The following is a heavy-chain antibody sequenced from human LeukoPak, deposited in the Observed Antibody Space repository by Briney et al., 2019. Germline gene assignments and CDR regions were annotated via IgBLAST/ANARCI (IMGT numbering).Heavy chain of an antibody. D-gene: IGHD3-22*01. CDR3: ARDARKLGGYHSFDY. V-gene: IGHV1-2*02. J-gene: IGHJ4*02. CDR2: INPNSGGT. Sequence: GASVKVSCKASGYTFTSYGISWVRQAPGQGLEWMGWINPNSGGTNYAQKFQGRVTMTRDTSISTAYMELSRLRSDDTAVYYCARDARKLGGYHSFDYWGQGTLVTVSS. CDR1: GYTFTSYG.